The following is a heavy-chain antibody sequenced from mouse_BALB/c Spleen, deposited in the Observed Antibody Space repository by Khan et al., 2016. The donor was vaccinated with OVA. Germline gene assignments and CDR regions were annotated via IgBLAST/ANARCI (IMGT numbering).Heavy chain of an antibody. V-gene: IGHV3-8*02. J-gene: IGHJ3*01. CDR1: GDSITSGY. D-gene: IGHD2-12*01. CDR2: IIYTGYT. CDR3: ARSTYRYAFVY. Sequence: EVKLEESGPSLVKPSQTLSLTCSVTGDSITSGYWNWIRKFPGNKLEYMGYIIYTGYTYYNPSLQSRISITRHTSNNQYYLQLNSVTDEDTATYYCARSTYRYAFVYWGQGTLVTVSA.